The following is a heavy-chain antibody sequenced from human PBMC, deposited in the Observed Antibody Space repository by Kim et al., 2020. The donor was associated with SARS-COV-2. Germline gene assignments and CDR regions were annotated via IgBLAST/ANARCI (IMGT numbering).Heavy chain of an antibody. CDR1: GFTFSSYA. D-gene: IGHD6-6*01. V-gene: IGHV3-23*01. Sequence: GGSLRLSCAASGFTFSSYAMSWVRQAPGKGLEWVSAISGSGGSTYYADSVKGRFTISRDNSKNTLYLQMNSLRAEDTAVYYCAKGPTRGRLHSGIAARRNAEYFQHWGQGTLVTLSS. CDR3: AKGPTRGRLHSGIAARRNAEYFQH. CDR2: ISGSGGST. J-gene: IGHJ1*01.